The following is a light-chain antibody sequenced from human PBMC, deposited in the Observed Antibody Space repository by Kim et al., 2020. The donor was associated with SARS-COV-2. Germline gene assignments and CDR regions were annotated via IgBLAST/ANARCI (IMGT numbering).Light chain of an antibody. CDR1: SLRSYY. J-gene: IGLJ2*01. CDR3: NSRDSNDNVV. CDR2: GKN. Sequence: SSELTHDPAVSVALGQTVRITCPGDSLRSYYATWYQQKPGQAPILVIYGKNNRPSGIPDRFSGSSSGNTASLTITGTQAGDEADYYCNSRDSNDNVVFGGGTKLTVL. V-gene: IGLV3-19*01.